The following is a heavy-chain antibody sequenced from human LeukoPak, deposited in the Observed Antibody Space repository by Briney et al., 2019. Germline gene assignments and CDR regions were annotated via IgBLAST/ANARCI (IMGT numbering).Heavy chain of an antibody. CDR2: INAYNGNT. J-gene: IGHJ3*01. V-gene: IGHV1-18*01. D-gene: IGHD6-19*01. CDR1: GYTFTSYG. Sequence: ASVKVSCKASGYTFTSYGFSWGRRAPGQGLEWRGWINAYNGNTNYAQKLQGRVTMTTDTSTSTPYMELRSQRSDDTAVYYCARGTSSGWGDAFDVWGQGTMVTVSS. CDR3: ARGTSSGWGDAFDV.